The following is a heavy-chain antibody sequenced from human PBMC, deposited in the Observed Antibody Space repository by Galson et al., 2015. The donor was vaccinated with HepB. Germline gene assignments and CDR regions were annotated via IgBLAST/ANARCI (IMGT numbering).Heavy chain of an antibody. J-gene: IGHJ5*02. V-gene: IGHV3-13*01. CDR1: GFTFSSSE. D-gene: IGHD2-8*01. Sequence: SLRLSCAVSGFTFSSSEMHWVRQATGKGLEWVSVIGTAGDTYYSGSVKGRFTISRENAKKSLYLQMNGLRAGDTAVYYCARGKEGYCTNGECYSRLDPWGQGTLVTVSA. CDR2: IGTAGDT. CDR3: ARGKEGYCTNGECYSRLDP.